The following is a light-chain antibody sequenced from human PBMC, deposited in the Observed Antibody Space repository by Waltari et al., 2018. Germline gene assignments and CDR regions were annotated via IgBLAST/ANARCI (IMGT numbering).Light chain of an antibody. Sequence: DIVVTQSPLSLPVTPGEPASISCRSSQNLLHTNGYNYLDWYLQKPGQPPQLLIFLGSNRASGVPDRCSGSGSGTEFTLKISRVEAEDVGVYYCMQALQSPWSFGQGTKVEIK. J-gene: IGKJ1*01. V-gene: IGKV2-28*01. CDR2: LGS. CDR1: QNLLHTNGYNY. CDR3: MQALQSPWS.